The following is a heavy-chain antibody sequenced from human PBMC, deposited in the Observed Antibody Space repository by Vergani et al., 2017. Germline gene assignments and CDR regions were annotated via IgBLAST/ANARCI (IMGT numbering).Heavy chain of an antibody. D-gene: IGHD3-10*01. CDR3: ARTDQDYGAGGYYNYYFDY. Sequence: QVQLVQSGAEVKKPGASVKVSCKASGYTFTSYGISWVRQAPGQGLEWMGWISAYNGNTNYAQKLQGRVTMTTDTSTSTAYMELRSLRTDDTAVYYCARTDQDYGAGGYYNYYFDYWGQGTLVTVSS. J-gene: IGHJ4*02. V-gene: IGHV1-18*01. CDR2: ISAYNGNT. CDR1: GYTFTSYG.